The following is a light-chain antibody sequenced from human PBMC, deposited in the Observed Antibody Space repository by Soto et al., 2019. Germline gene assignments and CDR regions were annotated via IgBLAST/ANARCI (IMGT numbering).Light chain of an antibody. CDR1: QSVSSSY. Sequence: EIVLTQSPGTLSLSPGERATLSCRASQSVSSSYLAWYQQKPGQTPRLLFYGASSRATGIPERFSGSGSGTDFTLTISRLEPEDFAVYYCQQYGSSAFTFGPGTKVDIK. CDR3: QQYGSSAFT. CDR2: GAS. V-gene: IGKV3-20*01. J-gene: IGKJ3*01.